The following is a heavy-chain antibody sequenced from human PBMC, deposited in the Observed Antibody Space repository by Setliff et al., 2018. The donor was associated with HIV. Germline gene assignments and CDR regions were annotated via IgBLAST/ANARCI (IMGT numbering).Heavy chain of an antibody. Sequence: SETLSLTCTVSGGSISTYYWSWIRQPPGKGLEWIGYIYTSGTTNYNPSLKSRVTISVDTSKKQVSLKLSSVTAANTAVYYCARHANYDFWSGYWGYYFDYWGQGTLVTVSS. J-gene: IGHJ4*02. CDR1: GGSISTYY. CDR3: ARHANYDFWSGYWGYYFDY. V-gene: IGHV4-4*09. CDR2: IYTSGTT. D-gene: IGHD3-3*01.